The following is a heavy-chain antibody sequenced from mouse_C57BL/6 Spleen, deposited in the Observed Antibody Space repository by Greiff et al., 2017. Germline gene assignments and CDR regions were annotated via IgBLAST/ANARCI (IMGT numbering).Heavy chain of an antibody. J-gene: IGHJ2*01. Sequence: VQLQQSGPELVKPGASVKLSCKASGYAFSSSWMNWVKQRPGKGLEWIGRIYPGDGDTNYNGTFKGKATLTADKSSSTAYMQRSSLTSEDSAVYFCARSDGNFYLDYWGQGTTLTVSS. V-gene: IGHV1-82*01. CDR3: ARSDGNFYLDY. CDR1: GYAFSSSW. CDR2: IYPGDGDT. D-gene: IGHD2-1*01.